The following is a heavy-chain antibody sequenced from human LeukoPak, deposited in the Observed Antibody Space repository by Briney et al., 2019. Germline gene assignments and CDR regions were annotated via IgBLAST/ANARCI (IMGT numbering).Heavy chain of an antibody. CDR1: GFTFSSHW. CDR3: ARDPFRDGYSPHYFDY. CDR2: IKKDGSEK. D-gene: IGHD5-24*01. Sequence: GGSLRLSCAASGFTFSSHWMSWVRQAPGKGLEWVANIKKDGSEKYYVDSVKGRFTISRDNTKNSLYLQMNSLRAEDTAVYYCARDPFRDGYSPHYFDYWGQGTLVTVSS. J-gene: IGHJ4*02. V-gene: IGHV3-7*01.